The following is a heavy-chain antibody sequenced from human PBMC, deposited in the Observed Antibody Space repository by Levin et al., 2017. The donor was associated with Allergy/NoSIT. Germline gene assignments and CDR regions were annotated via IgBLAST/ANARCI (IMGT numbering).Heavy chain of an antibody. D-gene: IGHD2-2*01. CDR1: GGSIRSSY. Sequence: SPTLSLTCTVSGGSIRSSYWSWIRQPPGKGLEWIGYIYYSGSTNYNPSLKSRVTISVDTSKNQFSLKLSSVTAADTAVYYCARDQYPTSGMDVWGQGTTVTVSS. CDR3: ARDQYPTSGMDV. J-gene: IGHJ6*02. CDR2: IYYSGST. V-gene: IGHV4-59*01.